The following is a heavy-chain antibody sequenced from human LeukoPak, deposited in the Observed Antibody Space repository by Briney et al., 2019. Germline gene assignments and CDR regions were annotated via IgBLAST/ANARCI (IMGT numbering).Heavy chain of an antibody. V-gene: IGHV4-34*01. CDR3: ASPSVRGVIKS. D-gene: IGHD3-10*02. CDR1: GGSFSGYY. Sequence: SETLSLTCAVYGGSFSGYYWSWIRQPPGKGLEWIGETNHSGSTNYNPSLKSRVTISVDTSKNQFSLKLSSVTAADTAVYYCASPSVRGVIKSWGQGTLVTVSS. CDR2: TNHSGST. J-gene: IGHJ4*02.